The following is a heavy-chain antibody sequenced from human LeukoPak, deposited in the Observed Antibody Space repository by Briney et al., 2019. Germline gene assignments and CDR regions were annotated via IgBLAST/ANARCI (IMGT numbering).Heavy chain of an antibody. CDR3: ARVDWGFYFDY. Sequence: PGGSLRLSCAASGFTFSSYWMSWVRQAPGKGLEWVANIRQDGSEKYYVDSVKGRFTISRDNAKNSLYLQMNSLRAEDTAVYYCARVDWGFYFDYWGQGTLVTVSS. D-gene: IGHD7-27*01. V-gene: IGHV3-7*01. J-gene: IGHJ4*02. CDR1: GFTFSSYW. CDR2: IRQDGSEK.